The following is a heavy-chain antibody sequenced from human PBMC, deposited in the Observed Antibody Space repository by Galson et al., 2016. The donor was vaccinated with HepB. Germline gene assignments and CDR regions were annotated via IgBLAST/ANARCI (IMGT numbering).Heavy chain of an antibody. CDR3: ARNSGGSYLGWFDP. CDR2: IYHSGTT. J-gene: IGHJ5*02. CDR1: GGSISSSTW. D-gene: IGHD1-26*01. Sequence: TLSLTCAVSGGSISSSTWWTWVRQPPGKGLEWIGEIYHSGTTHYSPSLESRVTISVDKSKNQFSLKLNSVTAADTAVYYCARNSGGSYLGWFDPWGQGTLVTVSS. V-gene: IGHV4-4*02.